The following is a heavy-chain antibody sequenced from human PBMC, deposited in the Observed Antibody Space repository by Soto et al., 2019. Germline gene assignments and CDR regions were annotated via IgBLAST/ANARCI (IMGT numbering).Heavy chain of an antibody. D-gene: IGHD6-6*01. CDR3: ARDGSSSSLDGYYYGMDV. J-gene: IGHJ6*02. CDR2: INPNSGGT. V-gene: IGHV1-2*02. Sequence: GASVKVSCKASGYTFTGYYMHWVRQAPGQGLEWMGWINPNSGGTNYAQKFQGRVTMTRDTSISTAYMELSRLRSDDTAVYYCARDGSSSSLDGYYYGMDVWGQGTTVTVS. CDR1: GYTFTGYY.